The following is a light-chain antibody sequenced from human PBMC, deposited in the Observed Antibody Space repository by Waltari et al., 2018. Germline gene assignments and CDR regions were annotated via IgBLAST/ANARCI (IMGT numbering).Light chain of an antibody. CDR3: HHYNTWPPGT. CDR1: QTVNAN. V-gene: IGKV3-15*01. CDR2: DAS. J-gene: IGKJ2*02. Sequence: EIVMTQSPATLYVSQGERATLSCRASQTVNANLAWYQRTPGKAPSLLIYDASKRATGIPARFSGSGSGTDFTLTISSLQSEDFGIYYCHHYNTWPPGTFGQGTKLDNK.